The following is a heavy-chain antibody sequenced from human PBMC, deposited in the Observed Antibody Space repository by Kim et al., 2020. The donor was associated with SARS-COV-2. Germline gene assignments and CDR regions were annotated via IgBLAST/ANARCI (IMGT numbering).Heavy chain of an antibody. J-gene: IGHJ6*03. Sequence: SDTRYSPSFQGQVTISADKSISTAYLQWSSLKASDTAMYYCARGKPYMDVWGKGTTVTVSS. V-gene: IGHV5-51*01. D-gene: IGHD3-10*01. CDR3: ARGKPYMDV. CDR2: SDT.